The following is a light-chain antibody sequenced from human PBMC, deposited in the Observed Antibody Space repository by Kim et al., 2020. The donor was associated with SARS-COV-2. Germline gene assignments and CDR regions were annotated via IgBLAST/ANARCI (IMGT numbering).Light chain of an antibody. V-gene: IGKV3-20*01. CDR3: QQYGSSLLT. J-gene: IGKJ1*01. Sequence: LSPGERATLSCGASQSVSSDYLAWYQQRPGQAPRLLIYGASSRATGIPDRFSGSGSGTDFTLTINRLEPEDFAVYFCQQYGSSLLTFGQGTKVEI. CDR2: GAS. CDR1: QSVSSDY.